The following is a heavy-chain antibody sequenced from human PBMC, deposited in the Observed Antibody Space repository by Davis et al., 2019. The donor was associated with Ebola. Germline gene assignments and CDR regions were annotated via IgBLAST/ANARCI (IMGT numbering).Heavy chain of an antibody. Sequence: ASVKVSCKASGYTFTGYYMHWVRQAPGQGLEWMGWINPNSGNTGYAQKFQGRVTITRNTSISTAYMELSSLRSEDTAVYYCARGDYDFWSGYYTGYYYYMDVWGKGTTVTVSS. CDR2: INPNSGNT. J-gene: IGHJ6*03. CDR3: ARGDYDFWSGYYTGYYYYMDV. V-gene: IGHV1-8*03. D-gene: IGHD3-3*01. CDR1: GYTFTGYY.